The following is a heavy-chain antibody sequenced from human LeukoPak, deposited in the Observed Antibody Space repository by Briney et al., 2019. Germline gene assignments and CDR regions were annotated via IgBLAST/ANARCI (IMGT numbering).Heavy chain of an antibody. J-gene: IGHJ4*02. D-gene: IGHD3-22*01. Sequence: PSQTLSLTCTVSGGSISSGSYYWSWIRQPAGKGLEWIGRIYTSGSTNYNPSIKSRVTISVDTSKNQFSLKLSSVTAADTAVYYCAGYYDSSGYPRVYWGQGTLVTVSS. CDR3: AGYYDSSGYPRVY. CDR2: IYTSGST. V-gene: IGHV4-61*02. CDR1: GGSISSGSYY.